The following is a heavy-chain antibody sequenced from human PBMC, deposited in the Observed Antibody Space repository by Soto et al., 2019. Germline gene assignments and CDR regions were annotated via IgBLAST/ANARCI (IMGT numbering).Heavy chain of an antibody. J-gene: IGHJ6*03. V-gene: IGHV1-24*01. Sequence: QVQLVQSGAEVKKPGASVKVSCKVSGYTLTELSMHWVRQAPGKGLEWMGGFDPEDGETIYAQKFQGRDTMTEDTSTDTAEMELSSLRSEDTDVYYCATRTLGSCIGGSCYQNYYYYYMDVGGKGTTVTVSS. CDR1: GYTLTELS. CDR2: FDPEDGET. CDR3: ATRTLGSCIGGSCYQNYYYYYMDV. D-gene: IGHD2-15*01.